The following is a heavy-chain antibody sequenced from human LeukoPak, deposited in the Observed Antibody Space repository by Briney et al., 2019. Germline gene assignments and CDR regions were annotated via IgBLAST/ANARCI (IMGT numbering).Heavy chain of an antibody. Sequence: GGSLRLSCAASGFTFSSYSMSWVRQAPGKGLEWVSSISSSSSYIYYADSVKGRFTISRDNAKNSPYLQMNSLRAEDTAVYYCARGRHYYDSSGPDYWGQGTLVTVSS. J-gene: IGHJ4*02. D-gene: IGHD3-22*01. CDR1: GFTFSSYS. CDR3: ARGRHYYDSSGPDY. CDR2: ISSSSSYI. V-gene: IGHV3-21*01.